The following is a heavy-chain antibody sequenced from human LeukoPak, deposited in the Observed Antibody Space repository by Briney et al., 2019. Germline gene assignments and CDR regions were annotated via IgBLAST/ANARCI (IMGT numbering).Heavy chain of an antibody. J-gene: IGHJ4*02. CDR2: ISDNGGNT. V-gene: IGHV3-23*01. CDR1: GFTFSKYA. D-gene: IGHD3-10*01. Sequence: PGGSLRLSCAGSGFTFSKYAMTWVRQAPGKGLEWVSAISDNGGNTYYADAVKGRLTISRDNSRNTLYLQMDSLRAEDTAVSSRVLCYYSGSGPLFPYPTYWGQRTLVTAPS. CDR3: VLCYYSGSGPLFPYPTY.